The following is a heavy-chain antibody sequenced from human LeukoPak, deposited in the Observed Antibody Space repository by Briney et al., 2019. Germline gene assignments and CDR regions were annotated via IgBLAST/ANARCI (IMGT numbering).Heavy chain of an antibody. J-gene: IGHJ4*02. Sequence: PGGSLRLSCEAAGFTFSNYAMSWVRQAPGKGLEWVSVIYSGGSTYYADSVKGRFTISRDNSKNTLYLQMNSLRAEDTAVYYCARVDYGDYGFDYWGQGTLVTVSS. V-gene: IGHV3-66*01. CDR2: IYSGGST. D-gene: IGHD4-17*01. CDR1: GFTFSNYA. CDR3: ARVDYGDYGFDY.